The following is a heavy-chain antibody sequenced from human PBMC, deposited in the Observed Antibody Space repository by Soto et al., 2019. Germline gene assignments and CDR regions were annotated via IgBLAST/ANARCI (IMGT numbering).Heavy chain of an antibody. D-gene: IGHD3-10*01. J-gene: IGHJ6*02. CDR1: GYTFTSYG. Sequence: QVPLVQSGAEVKKPGASVKVSCKASGYTFTSYGISWVRQAPGQGLEWMGWISAYNGNTNYAQKLQGRVNMTTDTSTSTAYMELRSLRSDDTAVYYCARVYKPWFGESFYYGMDVWGQGTTVTVFS. CDR3: ARVYKPWFGESFYYGMDV. CDR2: ISAYNGNT. V-gene: IGHV1-18*04.